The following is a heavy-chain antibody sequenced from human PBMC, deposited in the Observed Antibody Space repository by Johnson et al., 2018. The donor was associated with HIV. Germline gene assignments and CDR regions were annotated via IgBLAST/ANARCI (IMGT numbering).Heavy chain of an antibody. CDR1: GFTFSSYD. V-gene: IGHV3-66*02. CDR2: IYSGGST. Sequence: VQLVESGGGFVQPGGSLRLSCAASGFTFSSYDMHWVRQATGKGLEWVSVIYSGGSTYYADSVKGRFTISRDNSKNTLYLQMNSLRAEDTAVYYCARAKSTVVLHDAFDIWGQGTMVTVSS. CDR3: ARAKSTVVLHDAFDI. J-gene: IGHJ3*02. D-gene: IGHD4-23*01.